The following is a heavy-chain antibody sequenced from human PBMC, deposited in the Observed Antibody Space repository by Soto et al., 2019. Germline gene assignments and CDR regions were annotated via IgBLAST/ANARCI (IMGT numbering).Heavy chain of an antibody. CDR1: GGSFSGYY. CDR3: ARDTTIFGVVSYYGMDV. J-gene: IGHJ6*02. D-gene: IGHD3-3*01. Sequence: SETLSLTCAVYGGSFSGYYWSWIRQPPGKGLEWIGEINHSGSTNYNPSLKSRVTISVDTSKNQFSLELSSVTAADTAVYYCARDTTIFGVVSYYGMDVWGQGTTVTVSS. CDR2: INHSGST. V-gene: IGHV4-34*01.